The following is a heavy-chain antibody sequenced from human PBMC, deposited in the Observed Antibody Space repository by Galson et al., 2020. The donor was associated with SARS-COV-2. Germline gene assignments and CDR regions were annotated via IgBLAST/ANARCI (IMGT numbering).Heavy chain of an antibody. Sequence: KIGESLKISCAASGFTFSSYSMNWVRQAPGKGLEWVSSISSSSSYIYYADSVKGRFTISRDNAKNSLYLQMNSLRAEDTAVYYCARDGLYCSSTSCYERGRYYGMDVWGQGTTVTVSS. CDR1: GFTFSSYS. D-gene: IGHD2-2*01. CDR3: ARDGLYCSSTSCYERGRYYGMDV. V-gene: IGHV3-21*01. CDR2: ISSSSSYI. J-gene: IGHJ6*02.